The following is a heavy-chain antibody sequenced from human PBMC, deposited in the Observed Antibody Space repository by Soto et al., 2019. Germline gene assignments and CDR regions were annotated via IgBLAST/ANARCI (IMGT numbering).Heavy chain of an antibody. CDR3: ARFSRQGGFRYFDWLLLNFHY. D-gene: IGHD3-9*01. Sequence: SETLSLTCTVSGGSISSYYWSWIRQPPGKGLEWIGYIYYSGSTNYNPSLKSRVTISVDTSKNQFSLKLSSVTAPDTAVYYCARFSRQGGFRYFDWLLLNFHYWCPGPRVTVSS. J-gene: IGHJ4*02. V-gene: IGHV4-59*08. CDR1: GGSISSYY. CDR2: IYYSGST.